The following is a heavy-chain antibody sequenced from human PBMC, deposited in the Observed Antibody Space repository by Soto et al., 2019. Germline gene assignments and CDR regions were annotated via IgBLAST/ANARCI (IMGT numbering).Heavy chain of an antibody. CDR3: ARDPSYSGYDLDY. CDR2: IWYDGSNK. CDR1: GFTFSSYG. J-gene: IGHJ4*02. Sequence: QVQLVESGGGVVQPGRSLRLSCAASGFTFSSYGMHWVRQAPGKGLEWVAVIWYDGSNKYYADSVRGRFTISRDNSKNTLYLQMNSLRAEDMAVYYCARDPSYSGYDLDYWGQGTLVTVSS. V-gene: IGHV3-33*01. D-gene: IGHD5-12*01.